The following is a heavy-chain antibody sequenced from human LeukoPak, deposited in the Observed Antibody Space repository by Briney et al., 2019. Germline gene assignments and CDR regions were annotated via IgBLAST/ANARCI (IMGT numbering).Heavy chain of an antibody. CDR1: GYPFTGYY. CDR2: ITPNNGGT. Sequence: ASVRVSCKASGYPFTGYYMHWLRQAPGQGPEWMGWITPNNGGTNYAQKFQDRVTMTRDTSISTAYMELSSLRSDDTAVYYCARRGSVETPMSNWEWWYWGQGTLVTVSS. D-gene: IGHD5-18*01. J-gene: IGHJ4*02. V-gene: IGHV1-2*02. CDR3: ARRGSVETPMSNWEWWY.